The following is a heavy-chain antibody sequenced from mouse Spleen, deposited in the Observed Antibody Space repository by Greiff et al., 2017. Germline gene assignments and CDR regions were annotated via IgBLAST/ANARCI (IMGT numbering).Heavy chain of an antibody. CDR2: IYPGDGST. J-gene: IGHJ3*01. Sequence: QVQLQQSGAELVRPGASVKLSCKASGYTFTDYYIHWVKQRPGQGLAWIGWIYPGDGSTKYNEKFKGKTTLTADKSSSTAYMLLSSLTSEDSAIYFCASGAWFAYWGQGTLVTVSA. CDR3: ASGAWFAY. CDR1: GYTFTDYY. V-gene: IGHV1S56*01.